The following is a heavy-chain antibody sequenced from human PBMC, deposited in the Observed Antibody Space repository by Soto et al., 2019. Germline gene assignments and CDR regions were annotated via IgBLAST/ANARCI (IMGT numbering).Heavy chain of an antibody. J-gene: IGHJ2*01. CDR3: ARGDYDFWSAANFDL. CDR2: INPNSGGT. D-gene: IGHD3-3*01. CDR1: GYTFTGYY. Sequence: QVQLVQSGAEVKKPGASVKVSCKASGYTFTGYYMHWVRQAPGQGLEWMGWINPNSGGTNYAQKFQGRVTMTRDTSISTASMELRRLRSDDTAVYYCARGDYDFWSAANFDLWGRGTLVTVSS. V-gene: IGHV1-2*02.